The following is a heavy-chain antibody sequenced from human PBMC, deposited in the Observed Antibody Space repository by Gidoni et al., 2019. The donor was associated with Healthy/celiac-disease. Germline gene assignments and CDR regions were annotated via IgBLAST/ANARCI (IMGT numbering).Heavy chain of an antibody. J-gene: IGHJ5*02. V-gene: IGHV3-21*01. CDR3: ARDQMGHNWFDP. CDR2: ISSSSSYI. Sequence: EVQLVESGGGLVKPGGSLRLSCAASGFTFSSYSMNWVRQAPGKGLEWVSSISSSSSYIYYADSVKGRFTISRDNAKNSLYLQMNSLRAEDTAVYYCARDQMGHNWFDPWGQGTLVTVSS. CDR1: GFTFSSYS. D-gene: IGHD2-8*01.